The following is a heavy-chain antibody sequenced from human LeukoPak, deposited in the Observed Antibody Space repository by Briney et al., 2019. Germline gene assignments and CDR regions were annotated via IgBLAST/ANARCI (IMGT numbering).Heavy chain of an antibody. CDR3: AREGRRLARYSFDY. CDR2: TYYRSKWYN. Sequence: SQTLSLTCAISGDSVSSNSAACNWLRQSPSRGLEWLGRTYYRSKWYNDYAVSVKSRITINPDTSKNQFSLQLNSVTPEDTAVYYCAREGRRLARYSFDYWGQGTLVTVSS. J-gene: IGHJ4*02. D-gene: IGHD5-18*01. CDR1: GDSVSSNSAA. V-gene: IGHV6-1*01.